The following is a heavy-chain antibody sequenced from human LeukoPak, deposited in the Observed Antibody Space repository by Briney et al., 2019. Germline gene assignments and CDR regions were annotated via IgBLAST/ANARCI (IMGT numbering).Heavy chain of an antibody. CDR2: ISSSSGYI. Sequence: PGGSLRLSCAASGFTFSTHSMNWVRLAPGKGLEWVSSISSSSGYIYYADSLRGRFTISRDNAKNSLYLQMNSLRAEDTAVYYCARDSPSWSIDFWGQGTLVTVSS. CDR1: GFTFSTHS. D-gene: IGHD5/OR15-5a*01. V-gene: IGHV3-21*01. CDR3: ARDSPSWSIDF. J-gene: IGHJ4*02.